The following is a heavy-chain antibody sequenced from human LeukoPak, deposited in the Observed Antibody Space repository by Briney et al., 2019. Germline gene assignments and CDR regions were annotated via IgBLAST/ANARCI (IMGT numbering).Heavy chain of an antibody. V-gene: IGHV3-11*01. D-gene: IGHD1-26*01. CDR3: ARGLATNDWFDP. CDR1: GFTFSDYY. CDR2: ISASSGTR. J-gene: IGHJ5*02. Sequence: GGSLRLSCAASGFTFSDYYMNWIRQAPGKGLEWLSYISASSGTRYYADSVKGRFTISRDNAKNSLYLQMNSLRAEDTAVYYCARGLATNDWFDPWGQGTLVTVSS.